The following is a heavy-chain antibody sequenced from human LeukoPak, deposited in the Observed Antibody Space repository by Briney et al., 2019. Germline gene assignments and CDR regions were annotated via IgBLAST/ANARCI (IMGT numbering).Heavy chain of an antibody. CDR1: GDSISSSSYN. J-gene: IGHJ4*02. D-gene: IGHD5-24*01. CDR2: IYYSGST. CDR3: ARRGPRWLSKSGFDY. V-gene: IGHV4-39*07. Sequence: SETLSLTCTVSGDSISSSSYNWGWIRQPPGKGLEWIGSIYYSGSTYYNPSLKSRVTISVDTSKNQFSLKLTSVTAADTAVYYCARRGPRWLSKSGFDYWGQGTLVTVSS.